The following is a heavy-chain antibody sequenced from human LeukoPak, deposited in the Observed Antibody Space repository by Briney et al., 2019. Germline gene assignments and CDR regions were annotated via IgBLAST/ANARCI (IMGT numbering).Heavy chain of an antibody. D-gene: IGHD3-10*01. V-gene: IGHV3-13*01. Sequence: GGSLRLSCAASGFRFSRYDMHWVRQGTGKGLKWVSAIGTAGDTHYPGSVKGRFTISRDNAKNSLYLQMNSLRAEDSAVYYCAREDITMVRGVSEDYYYYMDVWGKGTTVTVSS. CDR1: GFRFSRYD. CDR3: AREDITMVRGVSEDYYYYMDV. CDR2: IGTAGDT. J-gene: IGHJ6*03.